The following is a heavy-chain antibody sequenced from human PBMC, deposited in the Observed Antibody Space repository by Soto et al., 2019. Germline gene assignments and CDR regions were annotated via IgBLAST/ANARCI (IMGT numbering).Heavy chain of an antibody. V-gene: IGHV1-18*01. J-gene: IGHJ5*02. Sequence: QIQLVQSGSEVRMPGASVKVSCKASGYIFTTYSITWVRQAPGQGLEWMGWVSASNGKTNYAQKLEAGVTMTTDTSTTTAYMELRSLRSDDTAVYYCAREAFGVQASWFDPWGQGTLVTVSS. CDR1: GYIFTTYS. D-gene: IGHD3-10*01. CDR2: VSASNGKT. CDR3: AREAFGVQASWFDP.